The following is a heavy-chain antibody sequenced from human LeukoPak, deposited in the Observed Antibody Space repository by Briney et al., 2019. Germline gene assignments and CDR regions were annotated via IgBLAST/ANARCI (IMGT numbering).Heavy chain of an antibody. CDR1: GYSISSGYY. D-gene: IGHD1-26*01. CDR2: IYHSGST. V-gene: IGHV4-38-2*02. CDR3: ARHTSYSSWFDP. J-gene: IGHJ5*02. Sequence: SETLSLTCTVSGYSISSGYYWGWIRQPPGKGLEWIGSIYHSGSTYYNPSLKSRVTISVDTSKNQFSLKLSSVTAADTAVYYCARHTSYSSWFDPWGQGTLVTVSS.